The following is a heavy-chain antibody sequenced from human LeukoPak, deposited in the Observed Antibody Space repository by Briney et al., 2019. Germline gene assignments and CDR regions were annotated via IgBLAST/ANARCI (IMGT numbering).Heavy chain of an antibody. CDR2: ISTNNGDT. Sequence: GASVKVSCKASGYTFTSNGISWVRQAPGQGLEWMGWISTNNGDTKYGKKFQGRVIMTTVTSTSTTYMEVRSLRSDDTAVYYCAREEDSTMVRGVSYYFDYWGQGTLVTVSS. CDR3: AREEDSTMVRGVSYYFDY. D-gene: IGHD3-10*01. V-gene: IGHV1-18*01. J-gene: IGHJ4*02. CDR1: GYTFTSNG.